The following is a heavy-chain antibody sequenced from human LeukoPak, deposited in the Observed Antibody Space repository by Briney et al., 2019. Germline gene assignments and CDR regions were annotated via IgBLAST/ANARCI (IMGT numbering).Heavy chain of an antibody. CDR3: ASNSGEYAY. CDR1: GGSITSGGYS. D-gene: IGHD2/OR15-2a*01. V-gene: IGHV4-30-4*07. J-gene: IGHJ4*02. CDR2: IYDSGST. Sequence: PSETLSLTCAVSGGSITSGGYSWSWIRQPPGKGLEWIGYIYDSGSTYHTPSLKTRVTISVDTPKNQFSLKLTSVTAADTAVYYCASNSGEYAYWGQGTLVTVSS.